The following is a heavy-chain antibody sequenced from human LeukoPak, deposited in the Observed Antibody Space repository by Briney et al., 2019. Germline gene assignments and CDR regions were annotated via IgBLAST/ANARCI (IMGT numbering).Heavy chain of an antibody. CDR3: AREWRGSSSWYARY. Sequence: PGGSLRLSCAASGFTFSSYWMHWVRQAPGKGLVWVSRINSDGSSTIYTDSVKGRFTISRDNAKNTLYLQMNSLRAEDTAVYYCAREWRGSSSWYARYWGQGTLVTVSS. D-gene: IGHD6-13*01. CDR1: GFTFSSYW. J-gene: IGHJ4*02. V-gene: IGHV3-74*01. CDR2: INSDGSST.